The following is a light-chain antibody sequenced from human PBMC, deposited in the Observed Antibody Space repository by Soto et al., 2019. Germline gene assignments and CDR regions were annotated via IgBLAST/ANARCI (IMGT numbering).Light chain of an antibody. J-gene: IGKJ2*01. Sequence: DIRMTQSPSSLSASVGDGITITCQASQDIGDYLAWYQQRPGKAPDLLIYDGSSLATGVPSRVSGSRSGTEFTFTISSLQPEDFAPYYCQQYDNVPHTFGQGTRLDVK. V-gene: IGKV1-33*01. CDR3: QQYDNVPHT. CDR2: DGS. CDR1: QDIGDY.